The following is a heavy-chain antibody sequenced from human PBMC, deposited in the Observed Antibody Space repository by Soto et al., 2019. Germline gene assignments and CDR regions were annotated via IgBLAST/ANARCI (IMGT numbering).Heavy chain of an antibody. V-gene: IGHV3-48*04. J-gene: IGHJ4*02. CDR1: GFTFSSYS. CDR2: IFASSTTI. CDR3: ARDKDWAFDY. D-gene: IGHD3-9*01. Sequence: PGGSLRLSCAVSGFTFSSYSMVWVRQAPGKGLEWVSYIFASSTTIYYADSVKGRFTVSRDNAQNSLFLLMNSLRAEDTAVYYCARDKDWAFDYWGQGTLVTV.